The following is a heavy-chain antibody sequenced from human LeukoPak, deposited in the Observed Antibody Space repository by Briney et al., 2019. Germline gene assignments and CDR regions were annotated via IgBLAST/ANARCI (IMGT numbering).Heavy chain of an antibody. CDR1: GFTFSSYG. Sequence: PGGSLRLSCAASGFTFSSYGMSWVRQAPGKGLEWVSYISSSGSSIYYVDSVKGRFTISRDNAKNSLYLQMSSLRAEDTALFYCARERVTTDNYYYMDVWGKGTTVTVSS. CDR3: ARERVTTDNYYYMDV. V-gene: IGHV3-48*04. J-gene: IGHJ6*03. CDR2: ISSSGSSI. D-gene: IGHD1-26*01.